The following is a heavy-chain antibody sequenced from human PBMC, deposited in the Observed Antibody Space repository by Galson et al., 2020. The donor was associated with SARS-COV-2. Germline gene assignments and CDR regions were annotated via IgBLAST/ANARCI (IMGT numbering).Heavy chain of an antibody. V-gene: IGHV1-18*04. CDR1: GYIFTNYG. CDR3: ARDMTVGSYSDYDY. CDR2: INTYNGIP. Sequence: GASVKVSCKASGYIFTNYGITWVRQAPGQGLEWMGWINTYNGIPTYAQKLQGRVTMTTDTSTRTAYMELRGLRSDDTAVYYCARDMTVGSYSDYDYWGQGTLVTVSS. J-gene: IGHJ4*02. D-gene: IGHD1-26*01.